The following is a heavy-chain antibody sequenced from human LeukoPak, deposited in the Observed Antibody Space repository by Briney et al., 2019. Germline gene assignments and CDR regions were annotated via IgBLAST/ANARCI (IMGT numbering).Heavy chain of an antibody. CDR2: INPSSGGV. CDR1: GYTFTGYY. Sequence: ASVKVSCKASGYTFTGYYIHWVRQAPGQGLEWMGWINPSSGGVHFAQEFQGRVTMPSDTSSRTAFMELSRLRSDDTAVYYCARGGLDVMRSGLWKPLEYWGQGTLVTVSS. D-gene: IGHD2/OR15-2a*01. CDR3: ARGGLDVMRSGLWKPLEY. V-gene: IGHV1-2*02. J-gene: IGHJ4*02.